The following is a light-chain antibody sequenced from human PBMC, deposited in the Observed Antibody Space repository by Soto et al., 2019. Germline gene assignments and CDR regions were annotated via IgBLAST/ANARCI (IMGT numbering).Light chain of an antibody. Sequence: QSALTQPASVSGSPGQSITISCTGTSSDVGAYNYVSWYQQLPDKAPKLMIYDVTYRPSGVSNRFSGSKSGNTASLTISGLQAEDEADDFCSSYTTSSTLVFGGGTKLTVL. CDR1: SSDVGAYNY. CDR3: SSYTTSSTLV. V-gene: IGLV2-14*03. J-gene: IGLJ3*02. CDR2: DVT.